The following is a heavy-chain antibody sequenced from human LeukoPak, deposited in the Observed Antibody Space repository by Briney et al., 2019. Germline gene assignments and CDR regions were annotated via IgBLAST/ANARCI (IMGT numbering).Heavy chain of an antibody. D-gene: IGHD3-9*01. V-gene: IGHV4-59*01. Sequence: PSETLSLTCTVSGGSISSYYWSWIRQPPGKGLEWIGYIYYSGSTNYNPSLKSRVTISVDTSKNQFSLKLSSVTAADTAVYYCARGVLTNYDILTGPTLPFDYWGQGTLVTVSS. CDR2: IYYSGST. J-gene: IGHJ4*02. CDR1: GGSISSYY. CDR3: ARGVLTNYDILTGPTLPFDY.